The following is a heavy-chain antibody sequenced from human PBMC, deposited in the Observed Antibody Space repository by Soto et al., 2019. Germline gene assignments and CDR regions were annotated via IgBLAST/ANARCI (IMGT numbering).Heavy chain of an antibody. CDR1: GNSFTNYW. Sequence: GESLKISCKGSGNSFTNYWISWVRQMPGKGLEWMGRIDPSDSYTNYSPSFQGHVTISADKSISTAYLQWSSLKASDTAMYYCVLLSIAARRTSNYYYYYGMDVWGQGTLVTVSS. D-gene: IGHD6-6*01. CDR2: IDPSDSYT. CDR3: VLLSIAARRTSNYYYYYGMDV. V-gene: IGHV5-10-1*01. J-gene: IGHJ6*02.